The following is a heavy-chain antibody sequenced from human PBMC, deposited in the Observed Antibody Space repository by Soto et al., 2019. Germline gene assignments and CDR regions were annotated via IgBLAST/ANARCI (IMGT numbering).Heavy chain of an antibody. CDR2: INHSGST. CDR1: GGPFNDYY. Sequence: SETLSLTCAVYGVYGGPFNDYYWNWIRQPPGKGLEWIGEINHSGSTNYNPSLKSRVTISVDTSKNQFSLKLSSVTAADTAMYYCTRGRYSSGYVDYYYYGLDVWGPGTTVTVSS. J-gene: IGHJ6*02. D-gene: IGHD5-18*01. CDR3: TRGRYSSGYVDYYYYGLDV. V-gene: IGHV4-34*01.